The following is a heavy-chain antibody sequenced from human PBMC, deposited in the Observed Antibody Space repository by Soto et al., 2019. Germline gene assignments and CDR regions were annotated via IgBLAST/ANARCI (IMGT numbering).Heavy chain of an antibody. CDR3: ARDLQSATTNRGVTLAYHSFDP. J-gene: IGHJ5*02. V-gene: IGHV4-4*07. D-gene: IGHD3-10*01. CDR1: GGSISDNF. CDR2: IHGSVST. Sequence: SETLSLTCTVSGGSISDNFWTWIRQPAGKGLEWIGRIHGSVSTSYNPSLKTRLTMSVDTSNNQISLSLRSVTAADTAVYYCARDLQSATTNRGVTLAYHSFDPWGHGTLVTVSS.